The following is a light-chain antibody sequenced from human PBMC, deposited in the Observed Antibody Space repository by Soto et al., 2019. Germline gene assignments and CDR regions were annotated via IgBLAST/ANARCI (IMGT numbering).Light chain of an antibody. CDR2: SNN. J-gene: IGLJ3*02. Sequence: QSVLTQPPSASGTPGQRVTISCSGSSSNIGSNTVNWYQQLPATAPKLLIYSNNQRPSGVPARFSGSKSGTSASLAISGLQSEDEADYYCAAWDDSLNGWVFGGGTKLTVL. CDR1: SSNIGSNT. CDR3: AAWDDSLNGWV. V-gene: IGLV1-44*01.